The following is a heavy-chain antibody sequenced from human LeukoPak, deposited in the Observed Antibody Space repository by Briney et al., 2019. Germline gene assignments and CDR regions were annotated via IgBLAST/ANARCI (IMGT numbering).Heavy chain of an antibody. CDR2: IYHSGST. V-gene: IGHV4-38-2*02. CDR1: GYSISSGYY. CDR3: ARDWPHDYNYYYMVV. Sequence: SETLSLTCTVSGYSISSGYYWGWIRQPPGKGLEWIGNIYHSGSTYYNPSLKSRVTISVDTSKNQFSLKLSSVTAADTAVYYCARDWPHDYNYYYMVVWGKGTTVTVS. J-gene: IGHJ6*03.